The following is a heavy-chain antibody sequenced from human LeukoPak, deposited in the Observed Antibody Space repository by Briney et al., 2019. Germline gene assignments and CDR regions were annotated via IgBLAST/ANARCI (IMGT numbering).Heavy chain of an antibody. Sequence: GGSLTLSCAASGFTFSDYWMHWVRQAPGKGLVWVSRIRGDAVESTYTVCGRGRFPIPRDNAQNPLYLQNDSQRVEDTAMYYCAKGRRWGGGSGNEWVQGSLVSVSS. V-gene: IGHV3-74*01. CDR2: IRGDAVES. D-gene: IGHD3-16*01. J-gene: IGHJ4*02. CDR3: AKGRRWGGGSGNE. CDR1: GFTFSDYW.